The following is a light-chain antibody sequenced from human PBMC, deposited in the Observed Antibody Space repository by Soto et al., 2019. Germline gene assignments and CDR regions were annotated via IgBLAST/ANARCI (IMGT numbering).Light chain of an antibody. J-gene: IGLJ1*01. CDR3: SSYTSSNTVV. CDR1: SSDVGRYNY. Sequence: QPASVSGSPGQSIAISCTGTSSDVGRYNYVSWFQQHPGKAPKLMIYDVSNRPSGVSDRFSGSKSGNTASLTISGLQAEDEADYYCSSYTSSNTVVFGTGTKVTVL. V-gene: IGLV2-14*01. CDR2: DVS.